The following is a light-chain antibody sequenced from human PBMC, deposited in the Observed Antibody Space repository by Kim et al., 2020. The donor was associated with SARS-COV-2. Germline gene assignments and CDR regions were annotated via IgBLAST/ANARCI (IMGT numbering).Light chain of an antibody. CDR2: QDS. CDR1: KLGDKY. Sequence: VSPGKTASINCSGDKLGDKYACWYQKKPGPSPVLVIYQDSKRPSGIPERFSGSNSGNTATLTISGTQAMDEADYYCQAWDSSTAVFGGGTQLTVL. V-gene: IGLV3-1*01. CDR3: QAWDSSTAV. J-gene: IGLJ3*02.